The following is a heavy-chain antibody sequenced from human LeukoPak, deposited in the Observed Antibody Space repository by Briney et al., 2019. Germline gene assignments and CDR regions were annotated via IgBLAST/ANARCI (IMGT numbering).Heavy chain of an antibody. CDR2: IYSGGST. Sequence: GGSLRLSCAASGFTVSSNYMSWVRQAPGKGLEWVSVIYSGGSTYYADSVKARFTISRDNSKNTLYLQMNSLRAEDTAVYYCASGGSSTTRFGYWGQGTLVTVSS. CDR3: ASGGSSTTRFGY. D-gene: IGHD6-6*01. V-gene: IGHV3-66*01. J-gene: IGHJ4*02. CDR1: GFTVSSNY.